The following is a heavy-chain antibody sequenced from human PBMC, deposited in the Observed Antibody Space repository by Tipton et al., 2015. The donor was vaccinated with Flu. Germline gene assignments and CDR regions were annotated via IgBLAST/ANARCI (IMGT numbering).Heavy chain of an antibody. CDR1: GGSISSYY. V-gene: IGHV4-59*13. CDR3: ARNGGSYSYQH. J-gene: IGHJ1*01. CDR2: VSYSGIT. Sequence: TLSLTCTVSGGSISSYYWSWLRQPPGKGLEWIGFVSYSGITNYNPSLKGRVTMSLDASKNHFSLSLSSVTAADTAVYYCARNGGSYSYQHWGQGTLFTVSS. D-gene: IGHD3-10*01.